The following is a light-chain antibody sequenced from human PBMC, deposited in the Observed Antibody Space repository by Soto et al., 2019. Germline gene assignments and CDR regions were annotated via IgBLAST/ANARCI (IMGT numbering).Light chain of an antibody. CDR1: SSDFGRYDR. J-gene: IGLJ3*02. CDR3: SSFTTSATGV. Sequence: QSALTQPPSVSGSPGQSVTISCTGTSSDFGRYDRVSWYQQIPGTAPKLIIYEVAKRPSGVPDRFSASRSGNTASLTISGLQTEDEADYYCSSFTTSATGVFGGGTKLTVL. V-gene: IGLV2-18*02. CDR2: EVA.